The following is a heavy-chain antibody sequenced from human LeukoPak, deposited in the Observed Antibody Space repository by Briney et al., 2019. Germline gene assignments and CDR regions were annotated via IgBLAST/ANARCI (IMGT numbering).Heavy chain of an antibody. Sequence: ASVKVSCKASGGTFNNYAINWVRQAPGQGLEWMGGIIPIFGPAKYAQKFQGRVTITADESTSTAYMKLSSLRSEDTAVYYCARDLGQAGGTRRFFFYYWGQGTLVTVSS. CDR1: GGTFNNYA. J-gene: IGHJ4*02. D-gene: IGHD6-13*01. V-gene: IGHV1-69*13. CDR3: ARDLGQAGGTRRFFFYY. CDR2: IIPIFGPA.